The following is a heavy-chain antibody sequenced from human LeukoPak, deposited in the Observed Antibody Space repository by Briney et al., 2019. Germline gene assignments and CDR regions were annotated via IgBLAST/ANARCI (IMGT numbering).Heavy chain of an antibody. CDR1: GGSFSGYY. CDR3: ARALDILTGTFDY. D-gene: IGHD3-9*01. Sequence: SETLSLTCAVYGGSFSGYYWSWIRQPPGKGLEWIGEINHSGSTNYNPSLKSRVTISVDTSKNQFSLKLSSVTAADTAVYYCARALDILTGTFDYWGQGTLVTASS. V-gene: IGHV4-34*01. J-gene: IGHJ4*02. CDR2: INHSGST.